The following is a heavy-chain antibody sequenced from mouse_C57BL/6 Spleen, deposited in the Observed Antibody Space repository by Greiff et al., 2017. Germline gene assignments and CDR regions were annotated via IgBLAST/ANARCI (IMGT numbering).Heavy chain of an antibody. J-gene: IGHJ2*01. V-gene: IGHV5-12*01. CDR1: GFTFSDYY. CDR3: ARRDYDGTFDY. D-gene: IGHD2-4*01. CDR2: ISNGGGST. Sequence: KVVASGGGLVQPGGSLKLSCAASGFTFSDYYMYWVRQTPEKRLEWVAYISNGGGSTYYPDTVKGRFTISRDNAKNTLYLQMSRLKSEDTAMYYCARRDYDGTFDYWGQGTTLTVSS.